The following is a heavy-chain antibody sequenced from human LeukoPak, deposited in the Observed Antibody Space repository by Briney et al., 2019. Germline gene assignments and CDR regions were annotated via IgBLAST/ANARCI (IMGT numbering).Heavy chain of an antibody. CDR3: ARLDSGYYFDC. D-gene: IGHD3-10*01. CDR1: GGSISSSSYY. Sequence: SETLSLTCTVSGGSISSSSYYWGWIRQPPGKGLEWIGSIYYSGSTYYNPSLKSRVTISVDTSKNQFSLKLSSVTAADTAVYYCARLDSGYYFDCWGQGTLVTVSS. J-gene: IGHJ4*02. CDR2: IYYSGST. V-gene: IGHV4-39*01.